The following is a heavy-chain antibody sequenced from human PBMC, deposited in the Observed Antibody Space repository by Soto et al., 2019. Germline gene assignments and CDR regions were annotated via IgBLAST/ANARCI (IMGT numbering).Heavy chain of an antibody. CDR3: ARDRRSSTSRNYYYYGMDV. CDR1: GSPISSGGHY. Sequence: SETLSLTCTVSGSPISSGGHYWSWIRQHPGKGLEWIGYIYYSGSTYYNPSLKSRVTISVDTSKNQFSLKLSSVTAADTAVYYCARDRRSSTSRNYYYYGMDVWGQGTTVTVSS. V-gene: IGHV4-31*03. CDR2: IYYSGST. D-gene: IGHD2-2*01. J-gene: IGHJ6*02.